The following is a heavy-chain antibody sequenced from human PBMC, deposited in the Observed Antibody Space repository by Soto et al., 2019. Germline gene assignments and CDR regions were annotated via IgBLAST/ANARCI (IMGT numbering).Heavy chain of an antibody. Sequence: SVKVSCKASGGTFSSCAISWVRQAPGQGLEWMGGIIPIFGTANYAQKFQGRVTITADESTSTAYMELSSLRSEDTAVYYCARDGVTATPNYYYYGMDVWGQGTTVTVSS. CDR2: IIPIFGTA. D-gene: IGHD2-21*02. V-gene: IGHV1-69*13. CDR1: GGTFSSCA. CDR3: ARDGVTATPNYYYYGMDV. J-gene: IGHJ6*02.